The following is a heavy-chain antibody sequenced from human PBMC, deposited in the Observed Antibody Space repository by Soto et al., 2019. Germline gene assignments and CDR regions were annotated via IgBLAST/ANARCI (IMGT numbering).Heavy chain of an antibody. CDR1: GYTFTGYY. J-gene: IGHJ5*02. V-gene: IGHV1-2*04. D-gene: IGHD3-3*01. CDR3: ARGDDVLRFLSDP. Sequence: GASVKVSCKASGYTFTGYYMHWVRQAPGQGLEWMGWINPNSGGTNYAQKFQGWVTMTRDTSISTAYMELSRLRSDDTAVYYCARGDDVLRFLSDPWGQGTLVTVSS. CDR2: INPNSGGT.